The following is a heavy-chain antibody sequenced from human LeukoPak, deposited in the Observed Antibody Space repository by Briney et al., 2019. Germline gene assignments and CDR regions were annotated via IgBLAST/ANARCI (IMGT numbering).Heavy chain of an antibody. CDR3: ARVLFNSGYDY. D-gene: IGHD2-21*01. J-gene: IGHJ4*02. Sequence: ASVKVSCKASGYTFTGAYMHWVRQAPGQGLEWMGWINPNSGGTRFAQKFQGRVTMTRDTSISTAYMELDRLRSDDTAVYYCARVLFNSGYDYWGQGTLVTVSS. V-gene: IGHV1-2*02. CDR1: GYTFTGAY. CDR2: INPNSGGT.